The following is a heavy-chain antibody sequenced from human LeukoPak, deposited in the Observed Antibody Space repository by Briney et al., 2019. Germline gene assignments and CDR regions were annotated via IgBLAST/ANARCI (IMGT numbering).Heavy chain of an antibody. Sequence: SQTLSLTCTVSGGSISSGGYYWSWIRQHPGKGLEWIGYIYYSGSTYYNPSLKSRVTISVDTSKNQFSLKLSSVTAADTAVYYCARERGGFGVVMKGAFDIWGQRTMVTVSS. D-gene: IGHD3-3*01. J-gene: IGHJ3*02. V-gene: IGHV4-31*03. CDR3: ARERGGFGVVMKGAFDI. CDR1: GGSISSGGYY. CDR2: IYYSGST.